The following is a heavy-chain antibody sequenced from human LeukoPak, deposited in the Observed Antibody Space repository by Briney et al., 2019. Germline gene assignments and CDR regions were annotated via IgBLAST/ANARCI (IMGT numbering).Heavy chain of an antibody. J-gene: IGHJ4*02. D-gene: IGHD3-10*01. CDR1: GFTFSSYA. V-gene: IGHV3-23*01. Sequence: PGGSLRLSCAASGFTFSSYAMSWVRQAPGKGLEWVSAISGSDGGTYYADSVKGRFTISRDNSKSTLYLQMNSLRAEDTAVYYCAKDIWSAVSASDGFDYWGQGTLVTVSS. CDR3: AKDIWSAVSASDGFDY. CDR2: ISGSDGGT.